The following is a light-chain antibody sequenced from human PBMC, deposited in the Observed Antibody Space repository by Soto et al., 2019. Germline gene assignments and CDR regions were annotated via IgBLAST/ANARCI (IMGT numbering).Light chain of an antibody. CDR1: QSVSNNY. V-gene: IGKV3-20*01. J-gene: IGKJ1*01. CDR3: QQYGSSPTT. CDR2: GAS. Sequence: EIVLTQSPGTLSLSPGERATLSCRASQSVSNNYLAWYQQKPGQAPRLLIYGASSGATGIPDRFSGSASGKDFTLTITRLEPEDFAVYYCQQYGSSPTTFGQGTKVDIK.